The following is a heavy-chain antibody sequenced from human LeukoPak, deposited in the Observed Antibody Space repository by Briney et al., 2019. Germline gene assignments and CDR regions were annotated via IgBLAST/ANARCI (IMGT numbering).Heavy chain of an antibody. V-gene: IGHV4-39*01. CDR3: ARSSMLRGVTVDY. D-gene: IGHD3-10*01. CDR2: IYHSGYT. J-gene: IGHJ4*02. CDR1: VGSINSSSYY. Sequence: SETLSLTCTVSVGSINSSSYYWGWIRQPPGKALEWIGSIYHSGYTYYNPSLKSRVTISVDTPKNQFSLKLSSVTAADTAVYYCARSSMLRGVTVDYWGQGTLVTVSS.